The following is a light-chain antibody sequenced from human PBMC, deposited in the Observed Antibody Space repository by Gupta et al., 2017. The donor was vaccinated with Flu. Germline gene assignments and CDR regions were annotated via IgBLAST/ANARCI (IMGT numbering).Light chain of an antibody. J-gene: IGKJ2*01. CDR3: RQALQTPHI. V-gene: IGKV2-28*01. CDR1: QSLLHSNGYNY. CDR2: LGS. Sequence: DIVMTQSPLSLPVTPGEPASISCRSSQSLLHSNGYNYLDWYLQKPGQSPQLLIYLGSNRASGVPDRFSGSGSGTDFTLKISRVEAEDVGFYYCRQALQTPHIFGQGTKMEIK.